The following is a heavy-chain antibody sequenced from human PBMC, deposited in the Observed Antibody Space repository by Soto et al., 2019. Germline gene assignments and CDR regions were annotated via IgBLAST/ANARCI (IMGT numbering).Heavy chain of an antibody. Sequence: DVQLLESGGDLVQPGGSLRLSCAASGFTFSSYAMSWVRQAPGKGLEWVSRVSAGGDMTYYSDSVKGRFTISRDNSNNALFLQMISLRAEDTALYYCARGDRGGSGSPASYYYSGLDVWGQGTTVTVSS. D-gene: IGHD3-10*01. CDR2: VSAGGDMT. CDR3: ARGDRGGSGSPASYYYSGLDV. V-gene: IGHV3-23*01. J-gene: IGHJ6*02. CDR1: GFTFSSYA.